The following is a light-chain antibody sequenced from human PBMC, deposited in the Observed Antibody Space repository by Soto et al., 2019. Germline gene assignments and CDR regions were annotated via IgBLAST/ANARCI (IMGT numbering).Light chain of an antibody. Sequence: QLVLTQPPSASGTPGQRVTISCSGSSSNIGSNTVNWYQQLPGTAPTLLIYSNNQRPSGVPDRFSGSKSGTSASLAISGLQSEDEADYYCAAWDDSLNRVFGGGTKLTVL. J-gene: IGLJ3*02. CDR3: AAWDDSLNRV. CDR1: SSNIGSNT. V-gene: IGLV1-44*01. CDR2: SNN.